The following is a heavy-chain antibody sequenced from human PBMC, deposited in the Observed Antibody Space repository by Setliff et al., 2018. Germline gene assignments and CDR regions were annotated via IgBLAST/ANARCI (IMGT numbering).Heavy chain of an antibody. CDR2: IYTSGST. Sequence: PSETLSLTCTVSGGSISSGSYYWSWIRQPAGKGLEWIGHIYTSGSTNYNPSLKSRVTISIDTSKNQFSLRLSSVTAADTAVYYCARGDFWSGYYSNLNWFDPWGQGTLVTVSS. J-gene: IGHJ5*02. CDR1: GGSISSGSYY. V-gene: IGHV4-61*09. CDR3: ARGDFWSGYYSNLNWFDP. D-gene: IGHD3-3*01.